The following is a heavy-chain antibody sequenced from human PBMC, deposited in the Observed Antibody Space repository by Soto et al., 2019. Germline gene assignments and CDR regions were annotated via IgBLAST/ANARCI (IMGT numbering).Heavy chain of an antibody. CDR2: ISSSSSTI. V-gene: IGHV3-48*02. Sequence: PGGSLRLSCAASGFTFSSYSMNWVRQAPGKGLEWVSYISSSSSTIYYADSVKGRFTISRDNAKNSLYLQMNSLRDEDTAVYYYARDARRRWYDGIRSCGMVVWGQGTTVTVSS. CDR3: ARDARRRWYDGIRSCGMVV. J-gene: IGHJ6*02. CDR1: GFTFSSYS. D-gene: IGHD6-13*01.